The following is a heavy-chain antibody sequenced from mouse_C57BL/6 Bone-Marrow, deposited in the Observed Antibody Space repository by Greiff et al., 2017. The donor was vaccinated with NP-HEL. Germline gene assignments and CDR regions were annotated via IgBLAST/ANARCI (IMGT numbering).Heavy chain of an antibody. CDR2: INPGSGGT. CDR3: ARGFAY. J-gene: IGHJ3*01. CDR1: GYAFTNYL. Sequence: QVQLQQSGAELVRPGTSVKVSCKASGYAFTNYLIEWVKQRPGQGLEWIGVINPGSGGTNYNEKFKGKATLTADKSSSTAYMKLSSLTSEDSAVYFCARGFAYWGQGTLVTVSA. V-gene: IGHV1-54*01.